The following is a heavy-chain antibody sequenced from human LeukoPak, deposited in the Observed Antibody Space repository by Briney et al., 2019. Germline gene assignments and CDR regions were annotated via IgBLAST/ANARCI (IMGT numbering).Heavy chain of an antibody. D-gene: IGHD1-14*01. Sequence: SETLSLTCTVSSGSINNQYWSWIRQPAGKGLEWIGRMYTNGESDYNPSLKSRVSMSVDTSKKQFSLKLNSMTAADTAVYYCARWPPGGYWGQGTLVTVSS. V-gene: IGHV4-4*07. CDR2: MYTNGES. CDR3: ARWPPGGY. J-gene: IGHJ4*02. CDR1: SGSINNQY.